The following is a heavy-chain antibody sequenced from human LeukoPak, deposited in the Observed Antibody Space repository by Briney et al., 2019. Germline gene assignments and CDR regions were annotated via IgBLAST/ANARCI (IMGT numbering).Heavy chain of an antibody. CDR3: TTELGELIPMYYFNY. Sequence: GGSLRLSCAASGFTFSNAWMNWVRQAPGKGLEWVGRIKSKTDGETTAYGAPVKGRFTISRDDSKTTLYLQMNSLKTEDTAVYYCTTELGELIPMYYFNYWGQGILVTVSS. V-gene: IGHV3-15*07. CDR2: IKSKTDGETT. D-gene: IGHD3-10*01. CDR1: GFTFSNAW. J-gene: IGHJ4*02.